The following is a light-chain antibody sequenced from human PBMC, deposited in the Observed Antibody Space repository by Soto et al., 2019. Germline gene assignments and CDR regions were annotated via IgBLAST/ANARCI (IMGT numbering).Light chain of an antibody. Sequence: QSVLTQPPSVSGAPGQRVTISCTGSSSNIGAGYDVLWYQQLPGTAPKLLIYGNSKRPSGVPDRFSGSKSGTSASLAITGLQAEDEADYYCQSYDSSLSGSVFGGGTQLTVL. CDR2: GNS. J-gene: IGLJ2*01. V-gene: IGLV1-40*01. CDR3: QSYDSSLSGSV. CDR1: SSNIGAGYD.